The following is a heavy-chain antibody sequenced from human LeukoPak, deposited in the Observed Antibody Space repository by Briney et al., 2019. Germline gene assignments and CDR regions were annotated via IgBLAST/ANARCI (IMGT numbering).Heavy chain of an antibody. CDR1: GYSISSGYY. V-gene: IGHV4-38-2*02. Sequence: SETLSLTCTVSGYSISSGYYWGWIRPPPGKGLEWIGSIYHSGSTYYNPSLKSRVTISVDTSKNQFSLKLSSVTAADTAVYYCASPGYCSSTSCDYYYMDVWGKGTTVTVSS. D-gene: IGHD2-2*01. CDR2: IYHSGST. J-gene: IGHJ6*03. CDR3: ASPGYCSSTSCDYYYMDV.